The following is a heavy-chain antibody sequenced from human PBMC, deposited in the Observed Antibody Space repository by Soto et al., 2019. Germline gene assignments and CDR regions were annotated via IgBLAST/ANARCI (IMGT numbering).Heavy chain of an antibody. CDR3: ASLYSSGWARDY. D-gene: IGHD6-19*01. V-gene: IGHV3-74*01. Sequence: GGSLRLSCAASGFTFSSCWMHWVRQAPGKGLVWVSRISSDGSTTNYADSVKGRFTISRDNAKNTLYLQMNNLRAEDTAVYYCASLYSSGWARDYWGQGTLVTVS. CDR2: ISSDGSTT. J-gene: IGHJ4*02. CDR1: GFTFSSCW.